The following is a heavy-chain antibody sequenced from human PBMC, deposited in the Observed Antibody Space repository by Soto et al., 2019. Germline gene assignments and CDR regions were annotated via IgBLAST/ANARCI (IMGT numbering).Heavy chain of an antibody. CDR2: ISWNSGSI. Sequence: PGGSLRLSCAASGFTFDDYAMHWVRQAPGKGLEWVSGISWNSGSIGYADSVKGRFTISRDNAKNSLYLQMNSLRAEDTALYYCAKVYSDDYGGNSGVFGAFDIWGQGTMVTVSS. CDR1: GFTFDDYA. D-gene: IGHD4-17*01. J-gene: IGHJ3*02. CDR3: AKVYSDDYGGNSGVFGAFDI. V-gene: IGHV3-9*01.